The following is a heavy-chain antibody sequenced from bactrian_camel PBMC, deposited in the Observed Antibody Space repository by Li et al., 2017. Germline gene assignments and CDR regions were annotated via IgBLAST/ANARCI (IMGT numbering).Heavy chain of an antibody. D-gene: IGHD4*01. Sequence: HVQLVESGGGSAQAGGSLKLSCAYGVIDYGNVYCMGWFRRQAPGKEREGLAAFYRGDNYTYYAASVKGRFTLSQDSAKNTVYLHMKNLKPEDTAMYYCATATDCRWTGSPTWTPMANYWGQGTQVTVS. CDR2: FYRGDNYT. J-gene: IGHJ4*01. V-gene: IGHV3S6*01. CDR1: GVIDYGNVYC. CDR3: ATATDCRWTGSPTWTPMANY.